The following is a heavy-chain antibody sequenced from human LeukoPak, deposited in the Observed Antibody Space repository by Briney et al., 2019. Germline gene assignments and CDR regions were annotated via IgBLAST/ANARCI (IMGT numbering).Heavy chain of an antibody. Sequence: GGSLRLSCAASGFTFSSYSMNWVRQAPGKGLEWVSYISSSSSTIYYADSVKGRFTISRDNSKNTLYLQMNSLRAEDTAVYYCAKELDIVATISPFDYWGQGTLVTVSS. D-gene: IGHD5-12*01. J-gene: IGHJ4*02. CDR3: AKELDIVATISPFDY. CDR2: ISSSSSTI. CDR1: GFTFSSYS. V-gene: IGHV3-48*01.